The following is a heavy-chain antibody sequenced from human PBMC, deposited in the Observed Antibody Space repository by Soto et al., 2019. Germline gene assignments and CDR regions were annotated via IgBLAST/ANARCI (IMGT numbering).Heavy chain of an antibody. V-gene: IGHV3-23*01. CDR2: IHGNGDRT. J-gene: IGHJ4*02. Sequence: EVQLLESGGALVQPGGSLRLSCAASGFTFSSYAMCWVRQAPGQGLEWVSGIHGNGDRTYYADSVKGPITISRDNSENTAYPEMNSLRVEDTAGYFCTTTWRGLGTYYNVDYWGQGTLVTVSS. CDR3: TTTWRGLGTYYNVDY. D-gene: IGHD3-10*01. CDR1: GFTFSSYA.